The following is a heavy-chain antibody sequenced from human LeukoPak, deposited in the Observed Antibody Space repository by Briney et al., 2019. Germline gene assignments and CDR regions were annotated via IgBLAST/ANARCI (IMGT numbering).Heavy chain of an antibody. D-gene: IGHD3-10*01. Sequence: SETLSLTCTVSGGSISDDPFYWSWIRQHPGKGLEWIGYISYSGSTYYNPSLKSRVTMSLDTSQIQFSLRLTSVTAADTAVYYCARSPRDSTMVLDYWGQGTLVTVSS. CDR2: ISYSGST. J-gene: IGHJ4*02. CDR1: GGSISDDPFY. V-gene: IGHV4-31*03. CDR3: ARSPRDSTMVLDY.